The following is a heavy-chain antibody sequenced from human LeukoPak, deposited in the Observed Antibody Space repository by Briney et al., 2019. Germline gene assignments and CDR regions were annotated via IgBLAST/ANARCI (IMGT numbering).Heavy chain of an antibody. D-gene: IGHD4-17*01. J-gene: IGHJ5*02. CDR2: IIPIFGTA. CDR1: GGTFISYA. Sequence: GASVKVSCKASGGTFISYAISWVRQAPGQGLEWMGGIIPIFGTANYAQKFQGRVTITADESTSTAYMELSSLRSEDTAVYYCASGATVTNWFDPWGQGTLVTVSS. CDR3: ASGATVTNWFDP. V-gene: IGHV1-69*01.